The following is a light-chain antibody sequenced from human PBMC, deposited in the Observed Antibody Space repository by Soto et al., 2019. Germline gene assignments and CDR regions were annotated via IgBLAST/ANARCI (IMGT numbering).Light chain of an antibody. J-gene: IGLJ2*01. CDR1: SSDVGDYNY. CDR3: SSYAGRNNVV. V-gene: IGLV2-8*01. Sequence: QSALTQPPSASGSPGQSVTISCTGTSSDVGDYNYVSWYQQHPGKAPKLLIFEVSKRPSGVPDRFSGSKSGNTASLTVSGLQPEDEADYYCSSYAGRNNVVFGGGTKLTGL. CDR2: EVS.